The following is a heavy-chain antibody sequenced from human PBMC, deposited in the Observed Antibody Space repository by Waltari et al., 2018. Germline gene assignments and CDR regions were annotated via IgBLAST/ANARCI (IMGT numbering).Heavy chain of an antibody. CDR1: GYTFPNYE. CDR3: ARGLDSNSWYGAHF. V-gene: IGHV1-8*01. J-gene: IGHJ4*02. Sequence: QVLLVQSGAELKTPGASVKVSCKASGYTFPNYEITWLRQATGQGLEWVGWMNPKNGNTLYAQKFQGRVTLTRDNSINTAYMELTSLTSDDTGVYYCARGLDSNSWYGAHFWGQGTLVTVAS. D-gene: IGHD6-13*01. CDR2: MNPKNGNT.